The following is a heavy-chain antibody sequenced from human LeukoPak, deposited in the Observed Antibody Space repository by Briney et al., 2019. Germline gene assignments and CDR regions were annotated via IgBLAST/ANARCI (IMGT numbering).Heavy chain of an antibody. CDR2: ISYDGSNK. Sequence: GGSLRLSCAASGLTFSSYAMHWVRQAPGKGLEWVAVISYDGSNKYYADSVKGRFTISRDNSKNTLYLQMNSLRAEDTAVYYCARGIEDYWGQGTLVTVSS. V-gene: IGHV3-30*04. J-gene: IGHJ4*02. CDR1: GLTFSSYA. CDR3: ARGIEDY.